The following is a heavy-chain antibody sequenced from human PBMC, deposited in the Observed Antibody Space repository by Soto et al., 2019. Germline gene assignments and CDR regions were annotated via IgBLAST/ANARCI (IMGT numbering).Heavy chain of an antibody. Sequence: HVQQQQWGARLLKPSETLSLTCAEYGRSMSGYNWSWLRRSPVRGLEWIGEIGPTGDTNYGPSFMSRVTLSVDPSKYQLSLRLTQVTAADTATYLCARNGVGFGFDIWGLGTMVSVSS. J-gene: IGHJ3*02. CDR3: ARNGVGFGFDI. CDR1: GRSMSGYN. CDR2: IGPTGDT. V-gene: IGHV4-34*02. D-gene: IGHD3-10*01.